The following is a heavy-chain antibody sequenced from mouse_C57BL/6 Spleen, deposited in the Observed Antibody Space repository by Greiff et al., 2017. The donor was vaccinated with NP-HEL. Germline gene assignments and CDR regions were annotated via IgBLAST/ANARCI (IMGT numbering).Heavy chain of an antibody. D-gene: IGHD2-10*02. CDR2: LYPGDGDT. Sequence: QVQLQQSGPELVKPGASVKISCKASGYAFSSSWMNWVKQRPGKGLEWIGRLYPGDGDTNYNGKFKGKATLTADKSSSTAYMQLSSLTSEDSAVYFCARGGYDVWSADGAMDYWGQGTSVTVSS. J-gene: IGHJ4*01. V-gene: IGHV1-82*01. CDR1: GYAFSSSW. CDR3: ARGGYDVWSADGAMDY.